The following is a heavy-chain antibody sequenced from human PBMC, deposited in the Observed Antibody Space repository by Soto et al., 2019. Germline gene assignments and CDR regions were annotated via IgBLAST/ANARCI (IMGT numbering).Heavy chain of an antibody. CDR3: AKEAVRNIVVVPAALSGAFDI. D-gene: IGHD2-2*01. CDR2: ISYDGSNK. V-gene: IGHV3-30*18. CDR1: GFTFSSYG. Sequence: GESLKISCAASGFTFSSYGMHWVRQAPGKGLEWVAVISYDGSNKYYADSVKGRFTISRDNSKNTLYLQMNSLRAEDTAVYYCAKEAVRNIVVVPAALSGAFDIWGQGTMVTVSS. J-gene: IGHJ3*02.